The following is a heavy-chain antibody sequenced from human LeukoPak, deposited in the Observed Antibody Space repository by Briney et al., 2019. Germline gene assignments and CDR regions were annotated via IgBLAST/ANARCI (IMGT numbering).Heavy chain of an antibody. D-gene: IGHD1-26*01. CDR3: ARGILYSGSYYFDY. CDR1: GFTFSGYA. V-gene: IGHV3-64*01. J-gene: IGHJ4*02. Sequence: GGSLRLSCAASGFTFSGYAMYWVRQAPGLGLEYVSAISTNGGTTYYANSMKGRFTISRDNSKNTLYLQMGSLRPEDMAVYYCARGILYSGSYYFDYWGQGTLVTVSS. CDR2: ISTNGGTT.